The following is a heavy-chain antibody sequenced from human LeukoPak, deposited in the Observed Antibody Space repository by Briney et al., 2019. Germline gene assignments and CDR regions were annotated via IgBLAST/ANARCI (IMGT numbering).Heavy chain of an antibody. CDR3: ARDRVETAMGPQFRTYYYYGMDV. Sequence: GGSLRLSCAASGFTVSSNYMTWVRQAPGKGLEWVSVIYGGGTTYYADSVKGRFTISRDNSKNTVYLQMNSLRVEDTAEYYCARDRVETAMGPQFRTYYYYGMDVWGQGTTVTVSS. J-gene: IGHJ6*02. D-gene: IGHD5-18*01. V-gene: IGHV3-66*01. CDR2: IYGGGTT. CDR1: GFTVSSNY.